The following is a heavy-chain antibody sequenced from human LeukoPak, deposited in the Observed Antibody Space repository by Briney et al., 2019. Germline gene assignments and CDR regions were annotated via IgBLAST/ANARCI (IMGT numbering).Heavy chain of an antibody. CDR3: ARGRYYYGSGSYYKGRHYYMDV. Sequence: PSETLSLTCAVSGGSISSSNWWSWVRQPPGKGLEWIGEINHSGSTNYNPSLKSRVTISVDTSKNQFSLKLSSVTAADTAVYYCARGRYYYGSGSYYKGRHYYMDVWGKGTTVTVSS. V-gene: IGHV4-4*02. D-gene: IGHD3-10*01. J-gene: IGHJ6*03. CDR1: GGSISSSNW. CDR2: INHSGST.